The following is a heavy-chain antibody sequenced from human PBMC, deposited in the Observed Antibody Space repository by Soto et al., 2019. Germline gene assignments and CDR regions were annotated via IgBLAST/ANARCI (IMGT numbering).Heavy chain of an antibody. V-gene: IGHV3-15*01. J-gene: IGHJ1*01. CDR1: GFTFSNAW. D-gene: IGHD3-22*01. Sequence: GGSLRLSCAASGFTFSNAWMSWVRQAPGKGLEWVGRIKSKTDGGTTDYAAPGKSRFTISRDDANNTVYMQMNSLKTEDTAVYYGTTGADHQDYYDSSGYYYAECFQHWGQGTLVTVSS. CDR2: IKSKTDGGTT. CDR3: TTGADHQDYYDSSGYYYAECFQH.